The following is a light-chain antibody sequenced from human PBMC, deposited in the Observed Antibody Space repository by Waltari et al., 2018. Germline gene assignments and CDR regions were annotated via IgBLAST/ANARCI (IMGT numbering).Light chain of an antibody. J-gene: IGLJ2*01. CDR1: SSDVGAYKY. Sequence: QSALTQPPSASGSPGQSVTISSTGTSSDVGAYKYVSWYPQHPGKAPKLLIYEVSKRASGVPDRFSGSKSGNTASLTVSGLQAEDEADYYCASRGASKVFGGGTKLTVL. CDR3: ASRGASKV. CDR2: EVS. V-gene: IGLV2-8*01.